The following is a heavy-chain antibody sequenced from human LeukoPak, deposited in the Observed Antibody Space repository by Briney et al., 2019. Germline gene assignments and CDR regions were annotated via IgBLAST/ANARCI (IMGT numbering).Heavy chain of an antibody. CDR1: GGTFSSYA. Sequence: SVKVSCKASGGTFSSYAISWVRQAPGQGLEWTGRIIPILGIANYAQKFQGRVTITADKSTSTAYMELSSLRAEDTAVYYCAKDRAGWGAIDAFDIWGQGTMVTVSS. CDR3: AKDRAGWGAIDAFDI. CDR2: IIPILGIA. D-gene: IGHD7-27*01. J-gene: IGHJ3*02. V-gene: IGHV1-69*04.